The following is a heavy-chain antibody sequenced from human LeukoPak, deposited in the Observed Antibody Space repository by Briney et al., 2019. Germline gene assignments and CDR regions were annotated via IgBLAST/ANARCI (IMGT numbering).Heavy chain of an antibody. V-gene: IGHV3-21*01. CDR3: ARDGGDYFDY. Sequence: WGALRLSRAASWFTLSSFCIKRVRHAPREGLEWVSSISSSSSYIYYADSVKGRFTISRDNAKNSLYLQVNSLRAEDTAVYYCARDGGDYFDYWGQGTLVTVSS. D-gene: IGHD4-23*01. CDR1: WFTLSSFC. CDR2: ISSSSSYI. J-gene: IGHJ4*02.